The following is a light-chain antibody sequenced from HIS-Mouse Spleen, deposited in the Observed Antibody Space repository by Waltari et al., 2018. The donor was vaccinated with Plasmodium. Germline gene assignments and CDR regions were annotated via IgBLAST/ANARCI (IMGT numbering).Light chain of an antibody. V-gene: IGLV2-14*01. J-gene: IGLJ1*01. Sequence: QSALTHPAPVSGSPGQSITISSTGTRRDVGGYNYVSWYQQHPGKAPKLMIYEVSNRPSGVSNRFSGSKSGNTASLTISGLQAEDEADYYCSSYTSSSTYVFGTGTKVTVL. CDR2: EVS. CDR3: SSYTSSSTYV. CDR1: RRDVGGYNY.